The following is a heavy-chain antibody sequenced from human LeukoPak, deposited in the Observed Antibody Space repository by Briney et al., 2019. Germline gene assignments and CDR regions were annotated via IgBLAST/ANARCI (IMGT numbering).Heavy chain of an antibody. CDR1: GFTFTSDS. CDR3: VKGYYFDY. CDR2: ISGSSSTI. Sequence: GGSLRLSCAASGFTFTSDSMNWVRQAPGKGLEWVSYISGSSSTIYYADSVKGRFTISRDNAKNSLYLQMNSLRAEDTAVYYCVKGYYFDYWGQGTLVTVSS. V-gene: IGHV3-48*01. J-gene: IGHJ4*02.